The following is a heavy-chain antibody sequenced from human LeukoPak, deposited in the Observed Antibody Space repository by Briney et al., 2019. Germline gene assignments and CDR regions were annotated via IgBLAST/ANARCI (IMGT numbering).Heavy chain of an antibody. CDR1: GYTFADYY. V-gene: IGHV1-2*02. Sequence: ASVKVSFTASGYTFADYYIHWVRQAPGQGLEWMGWIYPKSGGTNSAQKFQGRVTMTRDTSISTAYMELSRLKFDDTAVYYCARVSTSGYRALHLPWGQGTLVTVSS. CDR2: IYPKSGGT. CDR3: ARVSTSGYRALHLP. J-gene: IGHJ5*02. D-gene: IGHD3-9*01.